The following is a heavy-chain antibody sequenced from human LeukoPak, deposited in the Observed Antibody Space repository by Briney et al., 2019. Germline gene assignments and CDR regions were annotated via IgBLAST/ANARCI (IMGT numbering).Heavy chain of an antibody. CDR1: GYTFTDYY. J-gene: IGHJ4*02. D-gene: IGHD3-22*01. CDR3: ARASYYYDSSGYPGYYFDY. Sequence: VASLKVSCKASGYTFTDYYMHWVRQAPGQGLEWMGWINPNSGGTNYAQKFQGRVTMTRDTSISTAYMELSRLRSDDTAVYYCARASYYYDSSGYPGYYFDYWGQGTLVTVSS. CDR2: INPNSGGT. V-gene: IGHV1-2*02.